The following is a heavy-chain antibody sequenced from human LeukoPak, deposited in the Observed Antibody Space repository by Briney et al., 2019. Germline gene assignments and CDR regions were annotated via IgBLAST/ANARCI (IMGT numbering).Heavy chain of an antibody. CDR1: GDSISRSSYY. D-gene: IGHD5-18*01. Sequence: SETLSLTCTVSGDSISRSSYYWGWIRQPPGKGLEWIGSIYYSGSTYYTPSLKSRVTISVDTSKNQFSLKLSSVTAADTAVYYCARDGGYSYGPFDYWGQGTLVTVSS. V-gene: IGHV4-39*07. CDR2: IYYSGST. J-gene: IGHJ4*02. CDR3: ARDGGYSYGPFDY.